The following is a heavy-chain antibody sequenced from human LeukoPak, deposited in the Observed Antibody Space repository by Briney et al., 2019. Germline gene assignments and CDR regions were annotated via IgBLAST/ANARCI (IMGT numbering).Heavy chain of an antibody. D-gene: IGHD6-19*01. CDR1: GFTFSNYA. J-gene: IGHJ4*02. CDR2: ISGSGGYT. V-gene: IGHV3-23*01. Sequence: PGGSLRLSCAASGFTFSNYAMTWVRQAPGMGLESVSAISGSGGYTYYADSVKGRFTISRDNSKNTLYLQMSNLRAEDTAIYYCAKAEGKNPTGGRWLDWGQGTLVTVSS. CDR3: AKAEGKNPTGGRWLD.